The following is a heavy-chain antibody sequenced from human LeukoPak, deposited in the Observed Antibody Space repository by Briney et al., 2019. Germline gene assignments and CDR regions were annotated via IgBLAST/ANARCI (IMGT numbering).Heavy chain of an antibody. Sequence: SETLSLTCTVSGGSISSGGYYWSWIRQHPGKGLEWIGYIYYNGSTYYNPSLKSRVTISVDTSKNQFSLKLSSVTAADTAVYYCARAPTTVTTTWLFDDWGQGTLVTASS. J-gene: IGHJ4*02. V-gene: IGHV4-31*03. CDR2: IYYNGST. D-gene: IGHD4-17*01. CDR1: GGSISSGGYY. CDR3: ARAPTTVTTTWLFDD.